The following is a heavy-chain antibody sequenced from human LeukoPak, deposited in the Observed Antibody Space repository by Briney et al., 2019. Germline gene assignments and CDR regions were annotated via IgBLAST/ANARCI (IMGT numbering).Heavy chain of an antibody. J-gene: IGHJ4*02. CDR3: ARDYYGSETPH. D-gene: IGHD3-10*01. Sequence: GGSLRLSCAASGFTFSTYSMNWVRQAPGKGLEWVSSISSSSSFTYYADSVKGRFTISRDNAKNSLYLQMNSLRVEDTAVYYCARDYYGSETPHWGQGTLVTVSS. CDR1: GFTFSTYS. CDR2: ISSSSSFT. V-gene: IGHV3-21*01.